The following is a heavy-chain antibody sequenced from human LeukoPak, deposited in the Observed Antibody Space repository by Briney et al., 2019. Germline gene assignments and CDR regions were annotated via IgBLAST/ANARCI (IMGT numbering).Heavy chain of an antibody. V-gene: IGHV3-64*01. CDR2: ISSNGGST. Sequence: GGSLRLSCAASGFIFSTYATHWVRQAPGKGLEYISSISSNGGSTYYANSVKGRFTISRDNSKNTLFLQMGSLRAEDMAVYYCARSSAVVGATTFDYWGQGTLVTVSS. D-gene: IGHD1-26*01. CDR3: ARSSAVVGATTFDY. CDR1: GFIFSTYA. J-gene: IGHJ4*02.